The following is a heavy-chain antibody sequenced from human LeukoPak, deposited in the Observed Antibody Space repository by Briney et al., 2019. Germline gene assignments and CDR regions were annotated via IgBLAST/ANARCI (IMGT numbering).Heavy chain of an antibody. D-gene: IGHD3-10*01. J-gene: IGHJ4*02. Sequence: GGSLRLSCAASGFTFSSYAMSWVRQAPGKGLEWVSAISGSGGSTYYADSVKGRFTISRDNSKNTLYLQMNSLRAEDTAVYYCAKGDNYHGSGSYYSVHFDYWGQGTLVTVSS. V-gene: IGHV3-23*01. CDR1: GFTFSSYA. CDR2: ISGSGGST. CDR3: AKGDNYHGSGSYYSVHFDY.